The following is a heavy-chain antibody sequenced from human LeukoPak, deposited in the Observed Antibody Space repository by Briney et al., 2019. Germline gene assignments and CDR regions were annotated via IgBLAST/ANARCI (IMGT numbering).Heavy chain of an antibody. V-gene: IGHV4-61*08. CDR1: GGSISSGGYY. Sequence: PSETLSLTCTVSGGSISSGGYYWSWIRQPPGKGLEWIGYIYYSGSTNYNPSLKSRVTISVDTSKNQFSLKLSSVTAADTAVYYCARQSLLGYSSGWSGWFDPWGQGTLVTVSS. J-gene: IGHJ5*02. CDR3: ARQSLLGYSSGWSGWFDP. D-gene: IGHD6-19*01. CDR2: IYYSGST.